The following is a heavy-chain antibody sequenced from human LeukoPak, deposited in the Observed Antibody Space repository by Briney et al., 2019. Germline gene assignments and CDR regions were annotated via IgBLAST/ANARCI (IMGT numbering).Heavy chain of an antibody. Sequence: PSETLSLTCTVSGYSISSGYYWGWIRQPPGKGLEWIGIIYHSGSTYYNPSLKSRVTISVDTSKNQFSLKLSSVTAADTAVYYCAREGYDSSWSSSSIWFDPWGQGTLVTVSS. J-gene: IGHJ5*02. CDR1: GYSISSGYY. CDR3: AREGYDSSWSSSSIWFDP. D-gene: IGHD6-13*01. CDR2: IYHSGST. V-gene: IGHV4-38-2*02.